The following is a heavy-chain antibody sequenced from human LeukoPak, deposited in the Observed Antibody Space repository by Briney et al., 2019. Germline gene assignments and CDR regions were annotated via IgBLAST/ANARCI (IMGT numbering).Heavy chain of an antibody. Sequence: TSETLSLTCTVSGGSISSGGYYWSWIRQPPGKGLEWIGHISHSGSIYYSPSLRGRVTISLDRSKNQFSLNLSSATAADTAVYYCASPMTLVLRGLAGIDAFNIWGQGTMVTVSS. J-gene: IGHJ3*02. V-gene: IGHV4-30-2*01. CDR1: GGSISSGGYY. D-gene: IGHD3-22*01. CDR3: ASPMTLVLRGLAGIDAFNI. CDR2: ISHSGSI.